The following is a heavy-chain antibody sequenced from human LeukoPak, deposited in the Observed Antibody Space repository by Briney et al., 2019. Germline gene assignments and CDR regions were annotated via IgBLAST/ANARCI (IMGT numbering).Heavy chain of an antibody. Sequence: GESLKFSSQSSGYSFTSYWIGWVRQMPGKGLEWMGIIYPGDSDTRYSPSFQGRVTISADKSISTAYLQWSSLKASDTAMYYCARPHVAGTKGDYWGQGTLVTVSS. CDR3: ARPHVAGTKGDY. V-gene: IGHV5-51*01. J-gene: IGHJ4*02. CDR1: GYSFTSYW. CDR2: IYPGDSDT. D-gene: IGHD6-19*01.